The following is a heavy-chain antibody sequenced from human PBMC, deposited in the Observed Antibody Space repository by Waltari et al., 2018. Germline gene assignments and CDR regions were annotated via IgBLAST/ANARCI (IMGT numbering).Heavy chain of an antibody. CDR2: IYYSGST. Sequence: SIYYSGSTYYNPSLKSRVTISVDTSKNQFSLKLSSVTAADTAVYYCARQPLWCSGGSCSYDYWGQGTLVTVSS. V-gene: IGHV4-39*01. D-gene: IGHD2-15*01. CDR3: ARQPLWCSGGSCSYDY. J-gene: IGHJ4*02.